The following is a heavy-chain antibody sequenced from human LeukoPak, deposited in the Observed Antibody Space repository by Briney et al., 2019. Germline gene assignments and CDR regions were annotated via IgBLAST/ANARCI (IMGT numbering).Heavy chain of an antibody. J-gene: IGHJ5*02. Sequence: ASVKVSCKASGYTFTGYYMHWVRQAPGQGLEWMGWINPNSGGTNYAQKFQGRVTMTRDTSISTVYMELTRLRSDDTAVYYCARPLGSLKEYWWFDPWGQGTLVTVSS. CDR3: ARPLGSLKEYWWFDP. CDR1: GYTFTGYY. D-gene: IGHD2/OR15-2a*01. V-gene: IGHV1-2*02. CDR2: INPNSGGT.